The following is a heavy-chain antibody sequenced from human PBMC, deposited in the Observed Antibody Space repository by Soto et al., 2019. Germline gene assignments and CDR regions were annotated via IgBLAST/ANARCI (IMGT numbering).Heavy chain of an antibody. V-gene: IGHV3-33*01. CDR2: IWYDGSNK. CDR1: GFSFSSYG. D-gene: IGHD2-21*01. J-gene: IGHJ1*01. Sequence: QVQLVESGGGVVQPGRSLRLSCAASGFSFSSYGMHWVRQAPGKGLEWVAVIWYDGSNKYYADSVKGRFTISRDNSKNTLYLQMNSLRVEDTAVYYCARARGEGRRFFQHWGQGTLVTVSS. CDR3: ARARGEGRRFFQH.